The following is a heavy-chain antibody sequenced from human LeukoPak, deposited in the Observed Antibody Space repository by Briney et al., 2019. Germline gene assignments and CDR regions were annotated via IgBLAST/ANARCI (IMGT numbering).Heavy chain of an antibody. Sequence: GGSLRLSCAASGFTFSSYWMHWVRQAPGKGLVWVSRIKSDGSSTSYADSVKGRFTISRGNAKNTLYLQMNSLRAEDTAVYYCAREGDILTGLGWFDPWGQGTLVTVSS. CDR1: GFTFSSYW. J-gene: IGHJ5*02. CDR3: AREGDILTGLGWFDP. CDR2: IKSDGSST. D-gene: IGHD3-9*01. V-gene: IGHV3-74*01.